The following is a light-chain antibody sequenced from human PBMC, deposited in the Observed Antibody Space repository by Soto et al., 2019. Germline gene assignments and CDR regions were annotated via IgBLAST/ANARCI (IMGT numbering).Light chain of an antibody. CDR3: QQYGSSLWT. CDR2: AAS. J-gene: IGKJ1*01. CDR1: QSVSSSY. Sequence: EIVLTQSPGTLSLSPGERATLSCRASQSVSSSYLAWYQQKPGQAPRLFIYAASIRATGTPDRFSGSGSGTDFTLTINKLEPEDFTVYFCQQYGSSLWTFGQGTKVDIK. V-gene: IGKV3-20*01.